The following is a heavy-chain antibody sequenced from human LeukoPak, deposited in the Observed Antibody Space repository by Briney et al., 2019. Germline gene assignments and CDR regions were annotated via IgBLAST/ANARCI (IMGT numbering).Heavy chain of an antibody. D-gene: IGHD6-13*01. CDR2: IYSGGST. CDR1: GFTVSSNY. V-gene: IGHV3-53*01. Sequence: GGSLRLSCAASGFTVSSNYMNWVRQAQGKGLEWVSVIYSGGSTFYADSVKGRFTISRDNSNNTLYLQMNSLRAEDTAVYYCARGGLGDFSSSWYNAFHIWGQGTMVTVSS. J-gene: IGHJ3*02. CDR3: ARGGLGDFSSSWYNAFHI.